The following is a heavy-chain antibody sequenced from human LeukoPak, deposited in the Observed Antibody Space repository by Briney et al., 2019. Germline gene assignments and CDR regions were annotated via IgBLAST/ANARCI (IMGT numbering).Heavy chain of an antibody. D-gene: IGHD6-13*01. CDR1: GYTFTGYY. Sequence: ASVTVSCKASGYTFTGYYMHWVRQAPGQGLEWMGRINPNSGGTNYAQKFQGRVTMTRDTSISTAYMELSRLRSDDTAVYYCARGPKANRFIAAAGILFDYWGQGTLVTVSS. V-gene: IGHV1-2*06. CDR2: INPNSGGT. J-gene: IGHJ4*02. CDR3: ARGPKANRFIAAAGILFDY.